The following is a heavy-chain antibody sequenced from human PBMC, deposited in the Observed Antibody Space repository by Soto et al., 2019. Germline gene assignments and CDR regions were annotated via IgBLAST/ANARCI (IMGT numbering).Heavy chain of an antibody. V-gene: IGHV3-74*01. CDR2: TNNDGSAT. Sequence: PGGSLRLSCAASGFGFSSYWMHWVRQAPGKGLVWVSRTNNDGSATTYADSVRGRFTSFRDNAKNTLFLQMTSLGVEDTAVYYCAREMATISLGAFDIWGEGTMVTVPS. J-gene: IGHJ3*02. CDR3: AREMATISLGAFDI. CDR1: GFGFSSYW. D-gene: IGHD5-12*01.